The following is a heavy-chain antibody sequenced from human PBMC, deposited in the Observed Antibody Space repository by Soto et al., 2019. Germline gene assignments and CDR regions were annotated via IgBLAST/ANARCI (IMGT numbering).Heavy chain of an antibody. J-gene: IGHJ4*02. CDR2: IFPGGST. CDR1: GFTVSSNF. CDR3: AGRALAHAFVDH. D-gene: IGHD1-26*01. Sequence: GGSLRLSCAASGFTVSSNFMNWVRQAPGKGLEWLSGIFPGGSTYYTASMKGRFTISRDISKTTVFLQMNSLRAEDTAVYFCAGRALAHAFVDHWGQGTLVTVSS. V-gene: IGHV3-66*01.